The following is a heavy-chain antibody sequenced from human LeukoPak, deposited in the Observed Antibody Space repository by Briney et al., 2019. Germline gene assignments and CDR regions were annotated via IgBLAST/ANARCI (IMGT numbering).Heavy chain of an antibody. J-gene: IGHJ4*02. Sequence: GGSLQISCEGSGYSFTSYWIGWVRQMPGKGLEWMGVIYPGDSDTKYSPSFQGQVTISADKSISTAYLQWSSLKASDTAIYYCAKSYSGNYYVLTDWGQGTLVTVSS. CDR2: IYPGDSDT. V-gene: IGHV5-51*01. CDR1: GYSFTSYW. CDR3: AKSYSGNYYVLTD. D-gene: IGHD1-26*01.